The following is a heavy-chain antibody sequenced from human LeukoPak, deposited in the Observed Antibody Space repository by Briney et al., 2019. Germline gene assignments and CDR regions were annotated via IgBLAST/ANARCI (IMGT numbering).Heavy chain of an antibody. V-gene: IGHV1-8*01. CDR2: MNPKTGNT. D-gene: IGHD4-11*01. CDR3: VRIYYSNAFDI. Sequence: ASVKVSCKASGYTFTNFDINWVRQATGQGLEWMGWMNPKTGNTGSAQKFQGRVTITGNTSISTAYMELSSLRSEDTAVYYCVRIYYSNAFDIWSQGTMVTVSS. J-gene: IGHJ3*02. CDR1: GYTFTNFD.